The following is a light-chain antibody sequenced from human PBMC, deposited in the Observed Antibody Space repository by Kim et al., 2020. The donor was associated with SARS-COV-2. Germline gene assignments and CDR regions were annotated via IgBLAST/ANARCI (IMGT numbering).Light chain of an antibody. CDR2: GDS. V-gene: IGKV1-5*01. CDR1: QNISNW. CDR3: QQYDGC. J-gene: IGKJ2*01. Sequence: IQMTQSPSALSASVGDRVTITCRASQNISNWLAWYQQKPGKAPRLLIYGDSNLESGVPSRFGGSGSGTEFTLTISSLQPDDFATYYCQQYDGCFGQGTKLEI.